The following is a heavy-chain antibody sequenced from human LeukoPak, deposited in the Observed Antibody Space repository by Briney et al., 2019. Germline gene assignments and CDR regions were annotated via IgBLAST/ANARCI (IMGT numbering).Heavy chain of an antibody. Sequence: GGSLRLSCAASGFTFSSYWMHWVRQAPGKGLVWVSRINTDGSSTSYADSVKGRFTISRDNAKNSLYLQMNSLRAEDTAVYYCARAPRMVAATPDAFDIWGQGTMVTVSS. CDR3: ARAPRMVAATPDAFDI. V-gene: IGHV3-74*01. CDR2: INTDGSST. CDR1: GFTFSSYW. J-gene: IGHJ3*02. D-gene: IGHD2-15*01.